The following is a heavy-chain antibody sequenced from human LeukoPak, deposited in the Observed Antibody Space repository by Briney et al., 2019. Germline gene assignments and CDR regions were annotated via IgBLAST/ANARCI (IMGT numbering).Heavy chain of an antibody. J-gene: IGHJ5*02. D-gene: IGHD1-26*01. CDR1: GGSISSSSYY. V-gene: IGHV4-39*07. CDR2: IYYSGST. CDR3: ARTSSSAIELNWFDP. Sequence: SETLSLTCTVSGGSISSSSYYWGWIRQPPGKGLEWIGSIYYSGSTYYNPSLKSRVTISVDTSKNQFSLKLRSVTAADTAVYYCARTSSSAIELNWFDPWGQGTLVTVSS.